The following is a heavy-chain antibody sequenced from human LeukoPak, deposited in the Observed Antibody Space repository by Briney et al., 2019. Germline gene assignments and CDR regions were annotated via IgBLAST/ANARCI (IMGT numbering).Heavy chain of an antibody. CDR2: IYHSGST. CDR3: ARGPLAPIPFDI. D-gene: IGHD3-3*02. V-gene: IGHV4-30-2*01. J-gene: IGHJ3*02. CDR1: GGSISSGGYS. Sequence: SQTLSLTCAVSGGSISSGGYSWSWIRQPPGTGLEWIGYIYHSGSTNYNPSLKSRVTISVDTSKNQFSLKLSSVTAADTAVYYCARGPLAPIPFDIWGQGTMVTVSS.